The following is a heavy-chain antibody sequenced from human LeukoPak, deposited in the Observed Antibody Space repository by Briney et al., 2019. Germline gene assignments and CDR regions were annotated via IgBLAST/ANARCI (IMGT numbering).Heavy chain of an antibody. V-gene: IGHV3-74*01. CDR3: ARDSGGTTVTPTFDY. J-gene: IGHJ4*02. D-gene: IGHD4-17*01. Sequence: GGSLRLSCAASGFTFSNYWMHWVRHAPGKGLVWVSRINRDGNSTTYADSVKGRFTISRDNAKNTLFLQMNSLRAEDTAVYYCARDSGGTTVTPTFDYWGQGTLVTVSS. CDR1: GFTFSNYW. CDR2: INRDGNST.